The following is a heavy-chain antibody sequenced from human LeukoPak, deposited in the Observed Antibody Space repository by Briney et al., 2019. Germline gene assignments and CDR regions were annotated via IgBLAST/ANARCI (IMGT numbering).Heavy chain of an antibody. CDR2: IIPVLGIA. CDR1: GGTFSSHA. V-gene: IGHV1-69*04. Sequence: SVEVSCKASGGTFSSHAISWVRQAPGQGLEWMGRIIPVLGIANYAQKFQGRVTITADKSTSTAYMELSSLRSEDTAVYYCAREDSGYRAFDYWGQGTLVTVSS. D-gene: IGHD5-12*01. CDR3: AREDSGYRAFDY. J-gene: IGHJ4*02.